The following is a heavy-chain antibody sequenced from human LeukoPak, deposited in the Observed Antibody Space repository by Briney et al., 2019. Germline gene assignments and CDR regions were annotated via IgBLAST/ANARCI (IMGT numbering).Heavy chain of an antibody. J-gene: IGHJ6*03. D-gene: IGHD2/OR15-2a*01. CDR3: AKTGFQWGEYYMDV. V-gene: IGHV3-30*02. CDR2: VRYDGRSQ. Sequence: GGSLRLSCAASGFLFSNYGMHWVRQAPGKGLEWVTFVRYDGRSQYYADSVKGRFTISRDDLKNTLYLQMNSLRAEDSAVYYCAKTGFQWGEYYMDVWGKGTTVTVSS. CDR1: GFLFSNYG.